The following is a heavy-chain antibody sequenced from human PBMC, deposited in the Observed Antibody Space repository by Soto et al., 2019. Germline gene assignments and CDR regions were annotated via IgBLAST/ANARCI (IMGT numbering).Heavy chain of an antibody. CDR3: ARDAYYYDSSGTPDY. V-gene: IGHV3-30-3*01. CDR2: ISYDGSNK. D-gene: IGHD3-22*01. J-gene: IGHJ4*02. Sequence: GGSLRLSCAASGFTFSSYAMHWVRQAPGKGLEWVAVISYDGSNKYYADSVKGRFTISRDNSKNTLYLQMNSLRAEDTAVYYCARDAYYYDSSGTPDYWGQGTLVTVSS. CDR1: GFTFSSYA.